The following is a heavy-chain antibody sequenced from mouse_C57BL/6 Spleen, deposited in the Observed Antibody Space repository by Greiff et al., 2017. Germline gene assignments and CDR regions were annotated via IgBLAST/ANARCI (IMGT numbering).Heavy chain of an antibody. Sequence: QVQLQQPGAELVKPGASVKLSCKASGCTFTSYWMHWVKQRPGQGLEWIGMIHPNSGSTNYNEKFKSKATLTVDKSSSTAYMQLSSLTSEDSAVYYCARLHSYDYDWFAYWGQGTLVTVSA. CDR2: IHPNSGST. V-gene: IGHV1-64*01. CDR3: ARLHSYDYDWFAY. D-gene: IGHD2-4*01. J-gene: IGHJ3*01. CDR1: GCTFTSYW.